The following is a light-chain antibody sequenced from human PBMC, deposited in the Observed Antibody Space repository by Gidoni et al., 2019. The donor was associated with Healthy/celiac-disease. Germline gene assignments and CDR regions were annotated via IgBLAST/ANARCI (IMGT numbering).Light chain of an antibody. J-gene: IGKJ4*01. CDR1: QDISNY. CDR3: QQYDTLPL. CDR2: AAS. Sequence: DIQMTQSPSSLSASVGDRVTSTCQASQDISNYLNWYQQKPGKAPKLLIYAASNLETGVPSRFSGSGSVTDFTFTISSLQPEDIASYYCQQYDTLPLFXGXTKVEIK. V-gene: IGKV1-33*01.